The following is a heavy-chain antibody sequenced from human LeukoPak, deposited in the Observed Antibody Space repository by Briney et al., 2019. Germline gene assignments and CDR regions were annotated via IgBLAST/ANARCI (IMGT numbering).Heavy chain of an antibody. J-gene: IGHJ4*02. V-gene: IGHV3-33*01. CDR1: GFTFSNYG. D-gene: IGHD1-26*01. CDR3: ARDRMGGIGGMGH. CDR2: IWYDGNNK. Sequence: GRSLRLSCAVSGFTFSNYGMHWVRQAPGKRLEWVAVIWYDGNNKYYADSVKGRFTISRDNSKNTLYLQMNSLRAEDTAVYYCARDRMGGIGGMGHWGKGTLVTVSS.